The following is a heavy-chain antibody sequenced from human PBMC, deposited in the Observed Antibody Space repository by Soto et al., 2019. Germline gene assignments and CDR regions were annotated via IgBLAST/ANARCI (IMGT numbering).Heavy chain of an antibody. CDR3: ARYGSGSYYPPPVY. D-gene: IGHD3-10*01. V-gene: IGHV4-31*03. CDR2: IYYSGST. Sequence: SETLSLTCTVSGGSISSGGYYWSWIRQHPGKGLEWIGYIYYSGSTYYNPSLKSRVTISVDTSKNQFSLKLSSVTAADTAVYYCARYGSGSYYPPPVYWGQGTLVTVPQ. CDR1: GGSISSGGYY. J-gene: IGHJ4*02.